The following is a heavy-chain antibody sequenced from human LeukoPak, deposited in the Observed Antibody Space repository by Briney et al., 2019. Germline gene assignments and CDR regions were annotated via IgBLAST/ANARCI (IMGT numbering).Heavy chain of an antibody. D-gene: IGHD5-18*01. V-gene: IGHV3-23*01. CDR2: ISGSGGST. J-gene: IGHJ2*01. Sequence: PGGSLRLSCAASGFTFSSYAMSWVRQAPGKGLEWVSAISGSGGSTYYADSVKGRFTISRDNSKNTLYLQMNSLRAEDTAVYYCAKAASRYSYGYLPQDWYFDLWGRGTLVTVSS. CDR1: GFTFSSYA. CDR3: AKAASRYSYGYLPQDWYFDL.